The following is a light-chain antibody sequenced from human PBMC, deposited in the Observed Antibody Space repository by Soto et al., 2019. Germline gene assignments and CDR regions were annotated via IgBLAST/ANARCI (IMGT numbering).Light chain of an antibody. CDR2: AAS. Sequence: DIQMTQSPSSLSTSVGDRVTITCRASQAIGIYLAWYQQKPGKVPKLLIYAASTLQSGVPSRFSGSGSGTVFTLTINSLQPEDVATYSCQKYSGAPPTFGQGTKVEIK. CDR3: QKYSGAPPT. CDR1: QAIGIY. J-gene: IGKJ1*01. V-gene: IGKV1-27*01.